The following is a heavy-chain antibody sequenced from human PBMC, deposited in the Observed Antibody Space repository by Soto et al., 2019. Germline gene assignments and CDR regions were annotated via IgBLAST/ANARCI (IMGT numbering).Heavy chain of an antibody. Sequence: EVQLVESGGGLVQPGGSLRLSCAASGFTFSSYWMSWVRQAPGKGLEGVANIKQDGSEKYYVDSVKGRFTISRDNAKNSLYLQMNSLRAEDTAVYYCARGRRSSSSPPEYFQHWGQGTLVTVSS. CDR2: IKQDGSEK. V-gene: IGHV3-7*01. CDR3: ARGRRSSSSPPEYFQH. CDR1: GFTFSSYW. D-gene: IGHD6-6*01. J-gene: IGHJ1*01.